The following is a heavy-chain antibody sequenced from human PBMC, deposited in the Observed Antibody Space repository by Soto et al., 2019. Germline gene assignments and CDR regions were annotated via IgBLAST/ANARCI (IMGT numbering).Heavy chain of an antibody. D-gene: IGHD3-10*01. V-gene: IGHV4-34*01. CDR3: ARVSGIYYYGMDV. Sequence: SETLSLTCAVYGGAFGGDFWTWIRQSPGKGLEWIGEITQSGSSDYNPSLKSRVTISFDTSKSQFSLKLSSVTAADTAVYYCARVSGIYYYGMDVWGQGTTVTVSS. J-gene: IGHJ6*02. CDR1: GGAFGGDF. CDR2: ITQSGSS.